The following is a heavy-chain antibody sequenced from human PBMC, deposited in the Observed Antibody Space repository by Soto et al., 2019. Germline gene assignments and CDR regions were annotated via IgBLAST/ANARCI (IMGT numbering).Heavy chain of an antibody. CDR2: INHSGST. D-gene: IGHD3-3*01. CDR3: ARGAIFGVRYYYYGMDV. Sequence: PSETLSLTCAVYGGSFSGYYWSWIRQPPGKGLEWIGEINHSGSTNYNPSLKSRVTISVDTSKNQFSLKLSSVTAADTAVYYCARGAIFGVRYYYYGMDVWGQGTTVTVS. CDR1: GGSFSGYY. J-gene: IGHJ6*02. V-gene: IGHV4-34*01.